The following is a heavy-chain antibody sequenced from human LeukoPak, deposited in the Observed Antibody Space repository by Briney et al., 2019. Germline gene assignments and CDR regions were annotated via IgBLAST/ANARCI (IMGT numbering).Heavy chain of an antibody. D-gene: IGHD6-13*01. CDR2: ISSSSSYI. CDR1: GFTFSSYS. Sequence: GGSLRLSCAASGFTFSSYSMNWVRQAPGKGLEWVSSISSSSSYIYYADSVKGRFTISRDNAKNSLYLQMNSLRAEDTAVYYCASTFVAAADNDYWGQGTLVTVSS. V-gene: IGHV3-21*01. J-gene: IGHJ4*02. CDR3: ASTFVAAADNDY.